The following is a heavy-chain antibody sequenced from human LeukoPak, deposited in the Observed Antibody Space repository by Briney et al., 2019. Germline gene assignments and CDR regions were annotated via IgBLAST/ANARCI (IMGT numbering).Heavy chain of an antibody. D-gene: IGHD1-1*01. Sequence: GASVKVSCKVSGYSLTELSIDWVRQAPGKGLEWMGGFDPDDGKTVYAQNFQGRVTMTEDTSTDTAYMELRSLRLEDTAVYYCVTDRDFRYNEPLAGTLTSWGQGTLVTVSS. CDR3: VTDRDFRYNEPLAGTLTS. CDR2: FDPDDGKT. V-gene: IGHV1-24*01. J-gene: IGHJ5*02. CDR1: GYSLTELS.